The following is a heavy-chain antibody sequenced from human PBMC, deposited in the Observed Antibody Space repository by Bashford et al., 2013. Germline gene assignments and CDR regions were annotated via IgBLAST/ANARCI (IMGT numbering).Heavy chain of an antibody. J-gene: IGHJ5*02. CDR3: ARNLRIAAAGNWFDP. CDR1: GYTFTNYQ. D-gene: IGHD6-13*01. V-gene: IGHV1-2*02. CDR2: INPNSGGT. Sequence: ASVKVSCKTSGYTFTNYQIHWVRQAPGQGLEWMGWINPNSGGTNYAQKFQGRVTMTRDTSISTAYMELSRLRSDDTAVYYCARNLRIAAAGNWFDPGAREPWVTVS.